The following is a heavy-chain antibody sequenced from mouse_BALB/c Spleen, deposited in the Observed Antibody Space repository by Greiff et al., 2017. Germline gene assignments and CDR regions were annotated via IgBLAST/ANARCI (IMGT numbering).Heavy chain of an antibody. CDR3: RWGYDEYAMDY. CDR1: GFTFTDYY. J-gene: IGHJ4*01. V-gene: IGHV14-4*02. CDR2: IDPGNGDT. Sequence: VQLQQSGAELVRPGASVKLSCTASGFTFTDYYMHWVKQRPEQGLEWIGWIDPGNGDTEYAPKFQGKATMTADTSSNTAYLQLSSLTSEDTAVYYCRWGYDEYAMDYWGQGTSVTVSS. D-gene: IGHD2-2*01.